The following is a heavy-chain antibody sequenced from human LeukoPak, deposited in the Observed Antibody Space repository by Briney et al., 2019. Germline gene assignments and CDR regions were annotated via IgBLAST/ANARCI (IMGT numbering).Heavy chain of an antibody. CDR2: ISYDGSNK. D-gene: IGHD3-3*02. CDR1: GFTFSSYG. J-gene: IGHJ4*02. V-gene: IGHV3-30*18. Sequence: GGSLRLSCAASGFTFSSYGMHWVRQAPGKGLEWVAVISYDGSNKYYADSVKGRFTISRDNSKNTLYLQMNSLRAEDTAVYYCAKDLESSFIFVWGQGTLVTVSS. CDR3: AKDLESSFIFV.